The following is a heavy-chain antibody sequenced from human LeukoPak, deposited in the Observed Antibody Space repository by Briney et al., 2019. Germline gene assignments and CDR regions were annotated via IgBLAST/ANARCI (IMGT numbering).Heavy chain of an antibody. Sequence: GGSLRLSCAASGFSFSSYWMSWVRQAPGKGLEWVAVISYDGSEIHYVDSVKGRFTISRDNSKNTVYLQMNSLRGEDTAVYYCAKDRGVAGTMADWGQGTLVTVSS. D-gene: IGHD6-19*01. J-gene: IGHJ4*02. CDR2: ISYDGSEI. V-gene: IGHV3-30*18. CDR3: AKDRGVAGTMAD. CDR1: GFSFSSYW.